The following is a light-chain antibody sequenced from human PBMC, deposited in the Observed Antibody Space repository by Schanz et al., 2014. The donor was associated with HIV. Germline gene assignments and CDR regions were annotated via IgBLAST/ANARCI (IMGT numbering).Light chain of an antibody. CDR1: QSVNNY. CDR2: GAS. V-gene: IGKV3-20*01. CDR3: QQYGNSPFT. J-gene: IGKJ3*01. Sequence: EIVLTQSPATLSVSPGERATLSCRAGQSVNNYLAWYQQKPGQAPRLLIYGASSRATGIPDRFSGSGSGTDFTLTITRLEPEDFAVFYCQQYGNSPFTFGPGTKVDIK.